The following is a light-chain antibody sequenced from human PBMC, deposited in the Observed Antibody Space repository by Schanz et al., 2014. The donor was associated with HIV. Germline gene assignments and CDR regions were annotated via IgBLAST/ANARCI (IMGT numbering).Light chain of an antibody. CDR3: QRYTSVLPFT. J-gene: IGKJ3*01. CDR1: QSVSNNY. CDR2: SAS. V-gene: IGKV3-20*01. Sequence: EIVLTQSPGTLSLSPGERATLSCRASQSVSNNYLAWYQHKPGQAPRLLIYSASSRATGIPDRFSGSGSATDFRLTISRLQHEDVATYYCQRYTSVLPFTFGPGTKVDIK.